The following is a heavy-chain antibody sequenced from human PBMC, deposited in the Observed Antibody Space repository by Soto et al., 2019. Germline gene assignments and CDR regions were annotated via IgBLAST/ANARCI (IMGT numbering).Heavy chain of an antibody. CDR3: AGDAHYYASDY. Sequence: QVQLVESGGGLVKPGESLRLSCAASGFTFSAHYMTWIRQAPGKGLEWVSYISGSGDTIYYAHSVKGRFSVSRDNAKNSLYLRMNSLRAEDTAVYFCAGDAHYYASDYWGQGTLVTVTS. CDR1: GFTFSAHY. CDR2: ISGSGDTI. V-gene: IGHV3-11*01. J-gene: IGHJ4*02. D-gene: IGHD3-10*01.